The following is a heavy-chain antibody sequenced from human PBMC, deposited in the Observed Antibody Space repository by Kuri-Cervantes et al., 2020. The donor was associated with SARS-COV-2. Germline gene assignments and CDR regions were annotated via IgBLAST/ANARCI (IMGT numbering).Heavy chain of an antibody. Sequence: GGSLRLSCAASGFTFGSYSMNWVRQAPGKGLEWVSYISSSSSTIYYADSVKGRFTISRDNAKNSLYLQMNSLGDEDTAVYYCARDLLNVWSGYYYYYGMDVWGQGTTVTVSS. CDR3: ARDLLNVWSGYYYYYGMDV. V-gene: IGHV3-48*02. J-gene: IGHJ6*02. CDR1: GFTFGSYS. D-gene: IGHD3-3*01. CDR2: ISSSSSTI.